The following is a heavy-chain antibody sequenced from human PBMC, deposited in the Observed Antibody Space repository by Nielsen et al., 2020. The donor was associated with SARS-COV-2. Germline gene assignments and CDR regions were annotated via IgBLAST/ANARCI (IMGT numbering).Heavy chain of an antibody. CDR2: AYYIGIT. CDR3: ARRSNWFDP. J-gene: IGHJ5*02. CDR1: GGSMTSFY. V-gene: IGHV4-59*01. Sequence: SETLSPTCSVSGGSMTSFYWTWIRQPPGKGLEWIGCAYYIGITNYNPSLRSRVTISIDTSKRQVSLKITSVTAADTAVYYCARRSNWFDPWGQGTLVTVSS.